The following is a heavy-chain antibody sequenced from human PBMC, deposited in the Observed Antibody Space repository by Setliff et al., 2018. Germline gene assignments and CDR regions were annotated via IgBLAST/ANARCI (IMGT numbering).Heavy chain of an antibody. CDR2: ISPYNGKT. V-gene: IGHV1-18*01. J-gene: IGHJ4*02. CDR3: ARGRDPAYYYDSGGYYWDY. CDR1: GYIFNSYG. D-gene: IGHD3-22*01. Sequence: ASVKVSCKASGYIFNSYGIAWVRQAPGQGLEWTGWISPYNGKTNHAQNLQGRVAMTTGTSTSTAYMELRSLRSDDTAVYYCARGRDPAYYYDSGGYYWDYWGQGTLVTVSS.